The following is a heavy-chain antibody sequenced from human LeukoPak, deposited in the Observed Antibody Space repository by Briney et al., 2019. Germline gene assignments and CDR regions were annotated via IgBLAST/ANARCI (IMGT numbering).Heavy chain of an antibody. Sequence: GGSLRLSCAASGFTVSSNYMSWVRQAPGKGLEWVSSLTTDGGSTEYADSVKGRFTISRDNSKNTLYLQMNSLRAEDTALYYCAKSLVRWAFDYWGQGTLVTVSS. CDR2: LTTDGGST. V-gene: IGHV3-23*01. CDR1: GFTVSSNY. J-gene: IGHJ4*02. D-gene: IGHD4-23*01. CDR3: AKSLVRWAFDY.